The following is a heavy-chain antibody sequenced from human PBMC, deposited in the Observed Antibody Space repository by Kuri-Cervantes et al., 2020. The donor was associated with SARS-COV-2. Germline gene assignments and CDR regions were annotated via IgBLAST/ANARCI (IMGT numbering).Heavy chain of an antibody. D-gene: IGHD6-19*01. J-gene: IGHJ4*02. CDR1: GFTFADYA. CDR3: ARDPWLGHGRYYFDY. V-gene: IGHV3-43*02. CDR2: ISGDGGSI. Sequence: GGSLRLSCAASGFTFADYARHWVRQAPGKGLEWVSLISGDGGSIYYADSVKGRFTISRDNAKNSLYLQMNSLRAEDTAVYYCARDPWLGHGRYYFDYWGQGTLVTVSS.